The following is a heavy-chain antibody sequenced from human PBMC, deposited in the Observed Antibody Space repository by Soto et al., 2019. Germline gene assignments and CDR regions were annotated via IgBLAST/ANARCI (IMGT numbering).Heavy chain of an antibody. D-gene: IGHD2-15*01. J-gene: IGHJ4*02. V-gene: IGHV4-31*03. CDR1: GGSISSGGYY. CDR2: TYYCGST. Sequence: QVQLQESGPGLVKPSQTLSLTCTVSGGSISSGGYYWSWIRQLPGKGMRGIGYTYYCGSTYYNPSLKSRVSISVDTSKNQFSLKLSSVTAADTAVYYCARGVVVAATREGTEPDYFDYWGQGTLVTVSS. CDR3: ARGVVVAATREGTEPDYFDY.